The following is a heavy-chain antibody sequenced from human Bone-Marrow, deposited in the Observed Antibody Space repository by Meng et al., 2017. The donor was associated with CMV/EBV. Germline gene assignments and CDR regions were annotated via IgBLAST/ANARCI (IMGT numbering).Heavy chain of an antibody. CDR3: AKVSGGYCSTTSCPPDS. CDR1: RFIFSNYG. V-gene: IGHV3-30*02. Sequence: GESLKISCVASRFIFSNYGMHLVRQAPGKGLEWVAYIRYDGGNRHYADSVMGRFTISRDNSKNTLSLQMNSLRGEDTAVYYCAKVSGGYCSTTSCPPDSWGQGTLVTVSS. D-gene: IGHD2-2*01. CDR2: IRYDGGNR. J-gene: IGHJ5*01.